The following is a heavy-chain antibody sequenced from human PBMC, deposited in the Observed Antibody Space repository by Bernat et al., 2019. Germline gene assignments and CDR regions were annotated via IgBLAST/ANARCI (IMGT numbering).Heavy chain of an antibody. D-gene: IGHD6-13*01. CDR2: IYYSGST. CDR1: GGSISSSSYY. J-gene: IGHJ4*02. V-gene: IGHV4-39*01. Sequence: QLQLQESGPGLVKPSETLSLTCTVSGGSISSSSYYWGWIRQPPGKGLEWIGSIYYSGSTYYNPSLKSRVTISVDTSKNQFSLKLSSVTAADTAVYYCARSNGAAAGMIDYWGQGTLVTVSS. CDR3: ARSNGAAAGMIDY.